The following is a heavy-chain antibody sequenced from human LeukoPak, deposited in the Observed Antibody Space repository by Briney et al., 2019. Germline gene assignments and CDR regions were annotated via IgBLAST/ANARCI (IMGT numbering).Heavy chain of an antibody. CDR1: GFNFPSYA. D-gene: IGHD1-1*01. V-gene: IGHV3-23*01. Sequence: GGSLRLSCVASGFNFPSYAMGWVRQAPGKGLEWVSAVSGSGASTYYADSVKGRFTISRDNSKNTLYLQMNSLRAEDTAVYYCAKDAFRFPGGWFDPWGQGTLVTVSS. CDR2: VSGSGAST. CDR3: AKDAFRFPGGWFDP. J-gene: IGHJ5*02.